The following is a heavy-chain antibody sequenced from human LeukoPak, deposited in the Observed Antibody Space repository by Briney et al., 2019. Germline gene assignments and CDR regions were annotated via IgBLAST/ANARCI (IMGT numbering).Heavy chain of an antibody. V-gene: IGHV4-59*08. CDR3: ARQHVDWVFHAGPFNI. Sequence: SGTLSLTCTVSGGSISSYYWSWFRQPPGKGLEWIGYIYYSGSTNYNPSLKSRVTISVDTSKNQFSLKLSSVTAADTAVYYCARQHVDWVFHAGPFNIWGQGTMVTVSS. CDR2: IYYSGST. D-gene: IGHD3-9*01. CDR1: GGSISSYY. J-gene: IGHJ3*02.